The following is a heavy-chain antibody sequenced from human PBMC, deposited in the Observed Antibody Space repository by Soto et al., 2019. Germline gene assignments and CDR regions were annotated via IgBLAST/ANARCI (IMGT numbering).Heavy chain of an antibody. CDR1: GGSISSYY. D-gene: IGHD2-2*01. J-gene: IGHJ4*02. CDR2: IYYSRST. Sequence: SETLSLTCTVSGGSISSYYWSWIRQPPGKGLEWIGYIYYSRSTNYNPSLKSRVTISVDTSKNQFSLKLSSVTAADTAVYYCAREAHDCSSTSCYVDYWGQGTLVTVSS. V-gene: IGHV4-59*01. CDR3: AREAHDCSSTSCYVDY.